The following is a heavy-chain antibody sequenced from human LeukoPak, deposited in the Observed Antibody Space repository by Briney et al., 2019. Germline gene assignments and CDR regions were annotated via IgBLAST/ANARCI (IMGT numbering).Heavy chain of an antibody. D-gene: IGHD4-17*01. J-gene: IGHJ6*02. CDR3: ARSARPTSHTTVTTAYGMDV. CDR2: ISTYNGNT. Sequence: ASVKVSCKASGYTFTSYGISWVRQAPGQGLEWMGWISTYNGNTNYAQKLQGGATMTTDTSTSTAYMELRSLRSDDTAVYYCARSARPTSHTTVTTAYGMDVWGQGTTVTVSS. CDR1: GYTFTSYG. V-gene: IGHV1-18*01.